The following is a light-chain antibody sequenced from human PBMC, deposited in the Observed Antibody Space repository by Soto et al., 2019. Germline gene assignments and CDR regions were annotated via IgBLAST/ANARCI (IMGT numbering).Light chain of an antibody. V-gene: IGKV3-15*01. CDR3: QKYNSAPWT. CDR2: RAS. CDR1: QTIYSN. Sequence: IQMTQSPATLSVSPGERATLSCRASQTIYSNVAWYQQRPGQAPRLLIYRASARATGIPARFSGSGSGTDFTLTISSLQPEDVATYYCQKYNSAPWTFGQGTKVDIK. J-gene: IGKJ1*01.